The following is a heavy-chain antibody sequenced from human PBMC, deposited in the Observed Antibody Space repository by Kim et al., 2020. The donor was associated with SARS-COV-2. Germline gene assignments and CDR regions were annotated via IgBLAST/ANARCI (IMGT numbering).Heavy chain of an antibody. J-gene: IGHJ4*01. CDR1: GFTFSSYA. V-gene: IGHV3-23*03. CDR2: IYSGGSST. CDR3: AKDLRFRCGGDCYLFDF. D-gene: IGHD2-21*02. Sequence: GGSLRLSCAASGFTFSSYAMSWVRQAPGKGLEWVSVIYSGGSSTYYADSVKGRFTISRDNSKNTLYLQMNSLRAEDTAVYYCAKDLRFRCGGDCYLFDFWGQGTLVTVSS.